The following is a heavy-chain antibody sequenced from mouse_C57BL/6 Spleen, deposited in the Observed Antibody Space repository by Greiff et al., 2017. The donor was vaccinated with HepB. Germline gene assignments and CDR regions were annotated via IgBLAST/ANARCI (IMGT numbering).Heavy chain of an antibody. D-gene: IGHD1-1*01. J-gene: IGHJ4*01. CDR1: GYAFSSYW. Sequence: QVQLQQSGAELVKPGASVKISCKASGYAFSSYWMNWVKQRPGKGLEWIGQIYPGDGDTNYNGKFKGKATLTADKSSSTAYMQLSSLTSEDSAVYFCARRAFITTVGWAMDYWGQGTSVTVSS. CDR2: IYPGDGDT. V-gene: IGHV1-80*01. CDR3: ARRAFITTVGWAMDY.